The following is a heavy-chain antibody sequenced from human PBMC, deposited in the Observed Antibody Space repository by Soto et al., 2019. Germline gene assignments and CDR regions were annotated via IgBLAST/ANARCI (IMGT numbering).Heavy chain of an antibody. V-gene: IGHV1-18*04. J-gene: IGHJ4*02. CDR1: GYTFTSYG. D-gene: IGHD6-19*01. CDR2: ISAYNGNT. CDR3: ARDGHFVGCPADY. Sequence: QVQLVQSGAEVKKPGASVKVSCKASGYTFTSYGISWVRQAPGQGLEWMGWISAYNGNTNYAQKLQGRVTMTTDTSTITAYMEVRSLRSADTAVDYCARDGHFVGCPADYWGQGNMVTVSS.